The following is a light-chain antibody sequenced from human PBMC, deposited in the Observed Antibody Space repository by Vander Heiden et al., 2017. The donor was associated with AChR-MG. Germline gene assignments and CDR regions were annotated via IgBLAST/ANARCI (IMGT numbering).Light chain of an antibody. CDR3: QQSDSNPWM. CDR1: QSIGNY. Sequence: HFTHSPSSLSSFVGDTLTIPCRASQSIGNYLNWYQQKGGKAPKLLISAASTLQNGVPSRFRGSGAGTDFTLTIFRLQPEDFASYYCQQSDSNPWMFGQGTKVEI. V-gene: IGKV1-39*01. J-gene: IGKJ1*01. CDR2: AAS.